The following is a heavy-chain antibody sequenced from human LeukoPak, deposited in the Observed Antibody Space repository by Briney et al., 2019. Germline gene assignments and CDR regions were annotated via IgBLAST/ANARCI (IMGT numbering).Heavy chain of an antibody. D-gene: IGHD1-26*01. J-gene: IGHJ4*02. Sequence: GGSLRLSCAASGFNVNGNYMGWVPQAPGKGLEWVSIIYSGGATYLADSVKGRFTISRDNSKNTLYLQMNSLRAEDTAVYYCARIVSASYFSYWGQGTLVTVSS. CDR3: ARIVSASYFSY. CDR1: GFNVNGNY. V-gene: IGHV3-66*01. CDR2: IYSGGAT.